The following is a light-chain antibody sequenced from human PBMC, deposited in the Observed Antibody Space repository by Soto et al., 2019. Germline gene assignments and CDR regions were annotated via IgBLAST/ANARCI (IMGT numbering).Light chain of an antibody. Sequence: QSVLTQPPSASGSPGESVTISCTGTSGDGGRFNYVSWYQQHPGKAPKLMIHEVSKRPSGVPDRFSGSKSGNTASLTVSGLQPEDEAEYYCSSYAGSNKMVFGTGTKVTVL. CDR2: EVS. CDR3: SSYAGSNKMV. J-gene: IGLJ1*01. CDR1: SGDGGRFNY. V-gene: IGLV2-8*01.